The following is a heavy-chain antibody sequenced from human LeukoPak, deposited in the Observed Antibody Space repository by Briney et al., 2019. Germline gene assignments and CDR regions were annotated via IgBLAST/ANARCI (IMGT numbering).Heavy chain of an antibody. V-gene: IGHV4-30-4*01. Sequence: ASETLSLTCTVSGGSISSGDYFWSWIRQPPGRGLEWIGYIYHSGNTYYNPSLRSRLTISVDTSNNQFSLKLSSVTAADTAIYYCARYYGSGRRWFDSWGPGTLVTVSS. CDR1: GGSISSGDYF. D-gene: IGHD3-10*01. J-gene: IGHJ5*01. CDR3: ARYYGSGRRWFDS. CDR2: IYHSGNT.